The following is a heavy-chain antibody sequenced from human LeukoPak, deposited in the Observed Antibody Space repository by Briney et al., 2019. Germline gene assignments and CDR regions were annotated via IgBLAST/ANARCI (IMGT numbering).Heavy chain of an antibody. CDR2: IYYSGST. CDR1: GVSISSYY. J-gene: IGHJ6*03. V-gene: IGHV4-59*01. D-gene: IGHD5-18*01. Sequence: SETLSLTCTVSGVSISSYYWNWLRQPPGKELEWIGYIYYSGSTNYNPSLKSRVTISVDTSKNQFSLKLSSVTAADTAVYYCARDRAYSYGHTYYYYMDVWGKGTTVTVSS. CDR3: ARDRAYSYGHTYYYYMDV.